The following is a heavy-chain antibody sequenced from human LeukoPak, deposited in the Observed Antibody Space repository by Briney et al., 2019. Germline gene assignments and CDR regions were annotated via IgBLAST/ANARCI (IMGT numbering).Heavy chain of an antibody. Sequence: GSSVKVSFKASGGTFSSYAISWVRQAPGQGLEWMGRIIPIFGTANYAQKFQGRVTITTDESTSTAYMELSSLRSEDTAVYYCARDLFLSSSHVSSWGQGTLVTVSS. CDR3: ARDLFLSSSHVSS. V-gene: IGHV1-69*05. CDR1: GGTFSSYA. CDR2: IIPIFGTA. J-gene: IGHJ5*02. D-gene: IGHD6-6*01.